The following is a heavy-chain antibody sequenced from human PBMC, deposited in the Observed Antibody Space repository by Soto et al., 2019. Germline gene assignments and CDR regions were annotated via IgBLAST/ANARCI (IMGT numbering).Heavy chain of an antibody. CDR1: GYTFTTFS. J-gene: IGHJ5*02. D-gene: IGHD3-16*01. V-gene: IGHV1-3*01. CDR2: INAGNGNT. Sequence: ASVKVSCKASGYTFTTFSIHWVRQAPGQRLEWMGWINAGNGNTKYSQKFQGRVTITRDTSASTAYMELSSLRSEDTAIYYCARSLVTTFSDYFDPWGQGNLVTVSS. CDR3: ARSLVTTFSDYFDP.